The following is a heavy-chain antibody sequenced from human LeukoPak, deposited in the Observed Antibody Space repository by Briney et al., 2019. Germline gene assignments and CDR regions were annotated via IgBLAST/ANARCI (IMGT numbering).Heavy chain of an antibody. J-gene: IGHJ3*02. V-gene: IGHV4-61*01. CDR3: ARAPSRGYSYGYGAFDI. CDR1: GGSVSSGSYY. D-gene: IGHD5-18*01. CDR2: IYYSGST. Sequence: PSETLSLTCTVSGGSVSSGSYYWSWIRQPPGKGLEWIGYIYYSGSTNYNPSLKSRVTISVDTSKNQFSLKLSSATAADTAVYYCARAPSRGYSYGYGAFDIWGQGTMVTVSS.